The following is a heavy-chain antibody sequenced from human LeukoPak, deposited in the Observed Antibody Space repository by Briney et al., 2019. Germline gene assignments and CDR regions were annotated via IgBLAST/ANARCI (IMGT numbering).Heavy chain of an antibody. CDR1: GFTFSSSA. J-gene: IGHJ4*02. V-gene: IGHV3-23*01. CDR2: ISGSGTGT. CDR3: AKEGGTGTRFDY. D-gene: IGHD1-7*01. Sequence: GGSLRLSCAASGFTFSSSAMSWVRQASGKGLYWVSAISGSGTGTYYADSVKGRFTISRDNSKNTLYLQMNSLRAEDTAVYYCAKEGGTGTRFDYWGQGTLVTVSS.